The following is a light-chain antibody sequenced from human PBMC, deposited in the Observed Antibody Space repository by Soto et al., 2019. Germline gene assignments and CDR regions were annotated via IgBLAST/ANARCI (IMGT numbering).Light chain of an antibody. V-gene: IGLV2-14*01. CDR1: NSDLPNDNS. J-gene: IGLJ2*01. Sequence: QSALTQPASVSGSPGQSITISCTGTNSDLPNDNSVSWYQQHPGTAPKLILFETITRPSGISNRFSGSKSGTTASLTFSGLQTDDEGDYYCASYRGNTPWLFGGGTKLTVL. CDR3: ASYRGNTPWL. CDR2: ETI.